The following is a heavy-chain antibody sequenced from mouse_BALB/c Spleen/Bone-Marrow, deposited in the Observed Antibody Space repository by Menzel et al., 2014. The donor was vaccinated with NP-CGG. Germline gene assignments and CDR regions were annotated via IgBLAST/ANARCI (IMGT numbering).Heavy chain of an antibody. J-gene: IGHJ3*01. CDR3: ARDYGNYVRFAY. V-gene: IGHV7-3*02. Sequence: EVKLMESGGGLVQPGGSLRLSCAPSGFTFTDYYMSWVRQPPGKALEWLGFIRNKANGYTTEYSASVKGRFTISRDNSQSILYLQMNTLRAEDSATYYCARDYGNYVRFAYWGQGTLVTVSA. CDR2: IRNKANGYTT. CDR1: GFTFTDYY. D-gene: IGHD2-1*01.